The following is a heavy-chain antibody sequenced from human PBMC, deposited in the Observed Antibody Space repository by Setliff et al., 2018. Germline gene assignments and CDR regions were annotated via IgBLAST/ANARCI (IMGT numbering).Heavy chain of an antibody. CDR3: ARTRGSSGWLNWFDP. D-gene: IGHD6-19*01. CDR1: GDSISSGIYH. Sequence: SETLSLTCSVSGDSISSGIYHWSWIRQPAGKGLEWIGRIYTSGSTNYNPSLKSRVTISVDTSKNQFSLKLSSVTAADTAVYYCARTRGSSGWLNWFDPWGQGTLVTVSS. J-gene: IGHJ5*02. CDR2: IYTSGST. V-gene: IGHV4-61*02.